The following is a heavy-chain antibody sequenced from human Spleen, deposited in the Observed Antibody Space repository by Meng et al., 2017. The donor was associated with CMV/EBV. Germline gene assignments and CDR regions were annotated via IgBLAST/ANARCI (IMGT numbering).Heavy chain of an antibody. V-gene: IGHV3-43D*03. J-gene: IGHJ4*02. Sequence: AAGFTFDDYAMHWVRQAPGKGLEWVSLMSWDGGSTYYADSVKGRFTISRDNSKNSLYLQMNSLRAEDTALYYCAKGGSMVRGGYFDYWGQGTLVTVSS. CDR1: GFTFDDYA. D-gene: IGHD3-10*01. CDR2: MSWDGGST. CDR3: AKGGSMVRGGYFDY.